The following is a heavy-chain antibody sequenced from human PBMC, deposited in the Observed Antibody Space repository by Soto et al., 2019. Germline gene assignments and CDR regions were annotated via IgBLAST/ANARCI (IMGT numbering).Heavy chain of an antibody. CDR2: ISYDGSNK. CDR3: ARMGLLHGMDV. D-gene: IGHD2-15*01. CDR1: GFTFSSYV. Sequence: QVQLVESGGGVVQPGRSPRLSCAASGFTFSSYVMHWVRQAPGKGLEWVAVISYDGSNKYYADSVKGRFTISRDNSKNTLYLQMNSLRAEDTAVYYCARMGLLHGMDVWGQGTTVTVSS. J-gene: IGHJ6*02. V-gene: IGHV3-30-3*01.